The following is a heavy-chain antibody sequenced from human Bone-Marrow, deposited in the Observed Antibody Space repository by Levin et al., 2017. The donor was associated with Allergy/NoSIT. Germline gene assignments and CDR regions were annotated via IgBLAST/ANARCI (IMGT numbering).Heavy chain of an antibody. CDR3: ARRAAAGPRNWFDP. CDR2: INPNSGGT. J-gene: IGHJ5*02. D-gene: IGHD6-13*01. Sequence: GGSLRLSCKASGYTFTGYYMHWVRQAPGQGLEWMGWINPNSGGTNYAQKFQGWVTMTRDTSISTAYMELSRLRSDDTAVYYCARRAAAGPRNWFDPWGQGTLVTVSS. V-gene: IGHV1-2*04. CDR1: GYTFTGYY.